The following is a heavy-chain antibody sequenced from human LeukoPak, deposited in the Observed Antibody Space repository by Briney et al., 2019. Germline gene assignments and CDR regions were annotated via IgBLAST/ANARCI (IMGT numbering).Heavy chain of an antibody. D-gene: IGHD6-13*01. CDR2: IYYSGST. CDR3: ARDGGSSWYGWFDP. Sequence: SETLSFTCTVSGGSISSGGYYWSWIRQHPGKGLEWIGYIYYSGSTYYNPSLKSRVTISVDTSKNQFSLKLSSVTAADTTVYYCARDGGSSWYGWFDPWGQGTLVTVSS. V-gene: IGHV4-31*03. J-gene: IGHJ5*02. CDR1: GGSISSGGYY.